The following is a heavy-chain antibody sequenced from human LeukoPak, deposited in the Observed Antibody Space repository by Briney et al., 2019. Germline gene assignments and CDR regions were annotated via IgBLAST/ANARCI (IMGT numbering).Heavy chain of an antibody. J-gene: IGHJ4*02. CDR1: GFTFSSYG. CDR3: AKGWSIYYDGSGFPDY. CDR2: IWYDGSNK. V-gene: IGHV3-33*06. Sequence: GGSLRLSCAASGFTFSSYGMHWVRQAPGKGLEWVAVIWYDGSNKYYADSVKGRFTISRDNSKATLYVQMNSLTAEDTAVYFCAKGWSIYYDGSGFPDYWGQGTLVTVSS. D-gene: IGHD3-22*01.